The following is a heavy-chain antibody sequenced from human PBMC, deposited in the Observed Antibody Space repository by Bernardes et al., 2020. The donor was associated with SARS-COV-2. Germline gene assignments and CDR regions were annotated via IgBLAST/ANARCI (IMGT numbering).Heavy chain of an antibody. V-gene: IGHV3-53*01. D-gene: IGHD3-10*01. CDR1: GFTVSSNY. CDR2: IYSGGTT. J-gene: IGHJ4*02. CDR3: ARATGLGGGYFDY. Sequence: GGSLRLSCAASGFTVSSNYMSWVRQAPGKGLEWVSVIYSGGTTYYADSVKGRFTISRDNSKNTLYLQMNSLRAEDTAVYYCARATGLGGGYFDYWGQGTLVTVSS.